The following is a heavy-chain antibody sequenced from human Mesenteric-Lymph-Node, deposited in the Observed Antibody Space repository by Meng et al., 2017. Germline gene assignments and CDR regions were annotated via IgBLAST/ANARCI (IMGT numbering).Heavy chain of an antibody. CDR2: INPDSGAT. CDR3: VRDVGDSSGYYFGGL. J-gene: IGHJ4*02. CDR1: GYTFTGYR. D-gene: IGHD3-22*01. V-gene: IGHV1-2*06. Sequence: VQLVQSGAEVKKPGASVKVSCKASGYTFTGYRMYWVRQAPGQGPEWMGRINPDSGATNYAQTFQGRVTLTRDTSIDTAYMELRGLRSDDTAVYFCVRDVGDSSGYYFGGLWGQGTLVTVSS.